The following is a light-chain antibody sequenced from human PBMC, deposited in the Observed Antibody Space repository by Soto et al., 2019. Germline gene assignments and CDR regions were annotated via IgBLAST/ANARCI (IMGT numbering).Light chain of an antibody. CDR1: QSVSSN. CDR3: PPYNNSPPP. Sequence: EIVMTQSPATLSVSPGERATLSCRASQSVSSNLAWYQQKPGQAPRLLIYGASTRATGIPARFSGSGSGTEFTLTISSLQSEDFAVYYCPPYNNSPPPLGPGTKVDIK. CDR2: GAS. V-gene: IGKV3-15*01. J-gene: IGKJ1*01.